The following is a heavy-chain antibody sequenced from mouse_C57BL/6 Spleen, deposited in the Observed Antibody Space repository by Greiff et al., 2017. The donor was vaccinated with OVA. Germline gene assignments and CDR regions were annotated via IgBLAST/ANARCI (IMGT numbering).Heavy chain of an antibody. CDR3: ASYDGYEDWFAY. J-gene: IGHJ3*01. Sequence: VQLQQSGPGLVQPSQSLSITCTVSGFSLTSYGVHWVRQSPGKGLEWLGVIWSGGSTDYNAAFISRLSISKDNSKSQVFFKMNSLQADDTAIYYCASYDGYEDWFAYWGQGTLVTVSA. V-gene: IGHV2-2*01. CDR1: GFSLTSYG. D-gene: IGHD2-3*01. CDR2: IWSGGST.